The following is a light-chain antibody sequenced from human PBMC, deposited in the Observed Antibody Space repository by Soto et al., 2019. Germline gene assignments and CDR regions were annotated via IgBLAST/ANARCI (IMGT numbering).Light chain of an antibody. Sequence: EIVMTQSPASLSVSPGERATLSCRASQRVNIYLAWYQQKPGQAPRLLIFGASSRATGIPARFSGSGSGTEFNLTISSRQSEDFAVYFCQQYDDWLRLTFGGGTKVEIK. CDR3: QQYDDWLRLT. V-gene: IGKV3D-15*01. CDR2: GAS. J-gene: IGKJ4*01. CDR1: QRVNIY.